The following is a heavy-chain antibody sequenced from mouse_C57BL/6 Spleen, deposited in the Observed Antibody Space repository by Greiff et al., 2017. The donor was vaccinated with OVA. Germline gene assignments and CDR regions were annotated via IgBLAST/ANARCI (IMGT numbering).Heavy chain of an antibody. J-gene: IGHJ3*01. CDR2: ISYDGSN. V-gene: IGHV3-6*01. D-gene: IGHD2-10*02. CDR3: AREGYGNSAWFAY. Sequence: VQLKESGPGLVKPSQSLSLTCSVTGYSITSGYYWNWIRQFPGNKLEWMGYISYDGSNNYNPSLKNRISITRDTSKNQFFLKLNSVTTEDTATYYCAREGYGNSAWFAYWGQGTLVTVSA. CDR1: GYSITSGYY.